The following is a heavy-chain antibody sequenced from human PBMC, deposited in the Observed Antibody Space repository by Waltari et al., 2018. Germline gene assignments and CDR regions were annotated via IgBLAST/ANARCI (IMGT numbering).Heavy chain of an antibody. Sequence: QVQLQESGPGLVKPSETLSLTCTVSGGSISSYYWSWIRQPPGKGLEWIGYIYYSGSTNYNPSLKSRVTISVDTSKNQFSLKLSSVTAADTAVYYCARADEYYYDSSGYINFFDYWGQGTLVTVSS. D-gene: IGHD3-22*01. V-gene: IGHV4-59*01. CDR3: ARADEYYYDSSGYINFFDY. CDR1: GGSISSYY. J-gene: IGHJ4*02. CDR2: IYYSGST.